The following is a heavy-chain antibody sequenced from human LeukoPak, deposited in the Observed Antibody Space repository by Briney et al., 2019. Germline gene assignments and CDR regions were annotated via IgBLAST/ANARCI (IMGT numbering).Heavy chain of an antibody. J-gene: IGHJ4*02. Sequence: ASVKVSCKASGYTFTSYDINWVRQATGQGLEWMGWMNPNSGNTGYAQKFQGRVTMTRDTSISTAYMELSRLRSDDTAVYYCARGGRIWFGELLLEDWGQGTLVTVSS. V-gene: IGHV1-8*01. D-gene: IGHD3-10*01. CDR3: ARGGRIWFGELLLED. CDR2: MNPNSGNT. CDR1: GYTFTSYD.